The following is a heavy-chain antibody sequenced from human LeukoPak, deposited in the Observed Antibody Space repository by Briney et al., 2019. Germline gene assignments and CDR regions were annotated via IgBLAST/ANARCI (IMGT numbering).Heavy chain of an antibody. CDR2: IRYDGSNK. D-gene: IGHD6-19*01. V-gene: IGHV3-30*02. Sequence: GGSLRLSCAASGFTFSSYGMHWVRQAPGKGLDWVAFIRYDGSNKYYAESVKGRFTISRDNAKNSLYLQMNSLRAEDTAVYYCARALYSSDPLLGYWGQGTLVTVSS. CDR3: ARALYSSDPLLGY. CDR1: GFTFSSYG. J-gene: IGHJ4*02.